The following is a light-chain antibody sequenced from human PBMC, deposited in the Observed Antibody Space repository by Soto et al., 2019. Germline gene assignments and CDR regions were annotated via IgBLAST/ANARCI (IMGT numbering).Light chain of an antibody. V-gene: IGKV1-5*03. J-gene: IGKJ4*01. CDR2: KAS. CDR1: QSLSGW. Sequence: DIQMTQSPSTLSASVGDRVTITCRASQSLSGWLAWYQQKPGKVPKLLIYKASTLESGVRSRFSGSGFGTEFTLTSISLQPEDFATYYCQQCHSYPVTFGGGTKVEI. CDR3: QQCHSYPVT.